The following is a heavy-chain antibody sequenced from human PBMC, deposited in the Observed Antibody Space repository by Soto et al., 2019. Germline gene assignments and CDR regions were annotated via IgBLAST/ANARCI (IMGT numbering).Heavy chain of an antibody. J-gene: IGHJ6*02. CDR2: IFSNDEK. D-gene: IGHD7-27*01. CDR3: ARIPQTGREAYYYYGMDV. Sequence: QVTLKESGPVLVKPTEPLTLTCTVSGFSLSNARMGVSWIRQPPGKALEWLAHIFSNDEKSYSTSLKSRLTISKDTSKSQVVLTMTNMDPVDTATYYCARIPQTGREAYYYYGMDVWGQGTTVTVSS. V-gene: IGHV2-26*01. CDR1: GFSLSNARMG.